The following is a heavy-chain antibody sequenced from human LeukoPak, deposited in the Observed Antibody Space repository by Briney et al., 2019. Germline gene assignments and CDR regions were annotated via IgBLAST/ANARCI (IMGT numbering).Heavy chain of an antibody. Sequence: SETLSLTCTVSGGSISSGSYYWSWIRQPAGKGLEWIGRIDAAGRTNYNPSLRGPVTISVDTSKNQFSLRLSSVTAADTAVYYCARAIAVRGVISYYGMDVWGQGTTVTVSS. J-gene: IGHJ6*02. V-gene: IGHV4-61*02. CDR3: ARAIAVRGVISYYGMDV. D-gene: IGHD3-10*01. CDR2: IDAAGRT. CDR1: GGSISSGSYY.